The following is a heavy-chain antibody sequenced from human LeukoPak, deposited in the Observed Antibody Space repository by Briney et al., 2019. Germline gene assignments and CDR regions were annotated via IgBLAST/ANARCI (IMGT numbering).Heavy chain of an antibody. D-gene: IGHD3-10*01. J-gene: IGHJ6*02. CDR2: ISSSSSYI. CDR1: GFTFSSYS. Sequence: GGSLRLSCAASGFTFSSYSMNWVRQAPGKGLEWVSSISSSSSYIYYADSVKGRFTISRDNAKNSLYLQMNSLGAEDTAVYYCAREGGYGSGSYSFYYYYYGMDVWGQGTTVTVSS. CDR3: AREGGYGSGSYSFYYYYYGMDV. V-gene: IGHV3-21*01.